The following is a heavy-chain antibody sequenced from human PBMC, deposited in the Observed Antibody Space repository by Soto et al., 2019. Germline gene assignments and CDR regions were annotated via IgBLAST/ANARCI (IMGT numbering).Heavy chain of an antibody. CDR2: IGGSGGST. D-gene: IGHD3-22*01. Sequence: GGSLSLSCAASGFTFSSYALCWVRQAPGKGLEWVSAIGGSGGSTYYADSVKGRFTISRDNSKNTLYRQMNSLRAEDTAVYYCAKDRSSGYAFDYWGQGTLVTVSS. CDR1: GFTFSSYA. CDR3: AKDRSSGYAFDY. V-gene: IGHV3-23*01. J-gene: IGHJ4*02.